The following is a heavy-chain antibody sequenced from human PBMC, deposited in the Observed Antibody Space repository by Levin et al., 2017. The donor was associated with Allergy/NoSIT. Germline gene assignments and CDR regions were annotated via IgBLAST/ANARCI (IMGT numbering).Heavy chain of an antibody. CDR1: GYSFTSYW. Sequence: GGSLRLSCQGSGYSFTSYWIGWVRQMPGKGLEWMGIIYPGDSDTRYSPSFQGQVTISADTSISTAYLQWRSLKASDTAIYYCARRGTRDYYYYMDVWGKGTTVTVSS. V-gene: IGHV5-51*01. CDR3: ARRGTRDYYYYMDV. CDR2: IYPGDSDT. J-gene: IGHJ6*03. D-gene: IGHD1-1*01.